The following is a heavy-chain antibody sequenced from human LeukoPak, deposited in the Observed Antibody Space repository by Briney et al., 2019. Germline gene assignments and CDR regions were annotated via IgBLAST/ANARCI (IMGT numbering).Heavy chain of an antibody. Sequence: SETLSLTCSVSGGSITSHFWSWIRQPPGKGLEWIGYIHYSGSTNYNPSLKSRVTISPDTSKNQLFLKLSSVTAADTAVYYCARLVWLGESPGSWFDSWGQGTLVTVSS. CDR1: GGSITSHF. CDR2: IHYSGST. CDR3: ARLVWLGESPGSWFDS. V-gene: IGHV4-59*11. J-gene: IGHJ5*01. D-gene: IGHD3-10*01.